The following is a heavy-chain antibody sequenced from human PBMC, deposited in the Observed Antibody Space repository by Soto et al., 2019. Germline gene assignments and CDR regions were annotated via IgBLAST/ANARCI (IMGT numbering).Heavy chain of an antibody. CDR2: INSDGSST. D-gene: IGHD2-15*01. V-gene: IGHV3-74*01. Sequence: EVQLVESGGGLVQPGGSLRLSCAASGFTFSSYWMHWVRQAPGKGLVWVSRINSDGSSTSYADFVKGRFTISRDNAKNTLYRQMNSLRAEDTAVYYCVRASLVVAAATREDYWGQGTLVTVSS. CDR1: GFTFSSYW. J-gene: IGHJ4*02. CDR3: VRASLVVAAATREDY.